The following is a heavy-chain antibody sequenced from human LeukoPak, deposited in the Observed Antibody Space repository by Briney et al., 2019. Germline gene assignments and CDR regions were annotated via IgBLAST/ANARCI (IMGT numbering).Heavy chain of an antibody. CDR2: IYTSGST. D-gene: IGHD4-17*01. J-gene: IGHJ5*02. CDR1: GGSISSYY. Sequence: PSETLSLTCTVSGGSISSYYWSWIRQPAGKGLEWNGRIYTSGSTNYNPSLKSRVTMSVDTSKNQFSLKLSSVTAADTAVYYCARDRRYGDYDTRPRWFDPWGQGTLVTVSS. CDR3: ARDRRYGDYDTRPRWFDP. V-gene: IGHV4-4*07.